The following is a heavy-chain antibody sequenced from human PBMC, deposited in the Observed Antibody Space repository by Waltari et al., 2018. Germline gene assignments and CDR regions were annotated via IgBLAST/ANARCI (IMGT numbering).Heavy chain of an antibody. V-gene: IGHV1-2*06. CDR2: INPNTGGT. CDR3: ARDPTFYYDSKKFHAFDL. Sequence: QVQLVQSGAEVKKRGASVKVSCEVSGYTFTGSHMHWVRQAPGQGPEWMGRINPNTGGTDYAQKFQGRASITRETSIRTAYMELRGLRSDDTAVYYCARDPTFYYDSKKFHAFDLWGHGTSVTVSS. J-gene: IGHJ3*01. CDR1: GYTFTGSH. D-gene: IGHD3-22*01.